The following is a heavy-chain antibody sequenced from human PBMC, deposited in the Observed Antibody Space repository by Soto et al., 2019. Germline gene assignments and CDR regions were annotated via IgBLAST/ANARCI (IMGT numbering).Heavy chain of an antibody. D-gene: IGHD3-10*01. V-gene: IGHV1-8*01. CDR2: MNPNSGDT. J-gene: IGHJ6*03. Sequence: QVQLVQSGAEVKKPGASVKVSCKASGYTFSSYDINWVRQATGQGLEWMGWMNPNSGDTNYPQKFRGRVTMTRNTSVATAYMELSSLRSEDTAVYYCARGLKFTTPLVRGVNPCYYYYTDVWGEGTTVTFSS. CDR3: ARGLKFTTPLVRGVNPCYYYYTDV. CDR1: GYTFSSYD.